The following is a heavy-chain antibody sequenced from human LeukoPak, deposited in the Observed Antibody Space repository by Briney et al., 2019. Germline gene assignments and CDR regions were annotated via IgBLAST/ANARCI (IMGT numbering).Heavy chain of an antibody. CDR2: IYTSRST. Sequence: KPSETLSLTCTVYGGSINTYYWNWLRQPAGKGLEWIGRIYTSRSTNYNASLKSRVTLSLDTSKNQFSLKLTSVSAADTAVYYCARWITTRGTFDIWAQGTMVTVSS. J-gene: IGHJ3*02. CDR1: GGSINTYY. D-gene: IGHD1-1*01. V-gene: IGHV4-4*07. CDR3: ARWITTRGTFDI.